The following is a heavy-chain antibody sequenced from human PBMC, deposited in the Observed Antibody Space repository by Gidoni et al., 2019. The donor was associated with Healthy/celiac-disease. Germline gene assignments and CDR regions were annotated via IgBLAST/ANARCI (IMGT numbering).Heavy chain of an antibody. CDR3: AIGGVDYYDSSGAFDY. V-gene: IGHV3-23*01. CDR1: GFTFSSYA. D-gene: IGHD3-22*01. CDR2: ISGSGGST. Sequence: EVQLLESGGGLVQPGGSLRLSCAASGFTFSSYAMSWVRQAPGKGLEWVSAISGSGGSTYYADSVKGRFTISRDNSKNTLYLQMNSLRAEDTAVYYCAIGGVDYYDSSGAFDYWGQGTLVTVSS. J-gene: IGHJ4*02.